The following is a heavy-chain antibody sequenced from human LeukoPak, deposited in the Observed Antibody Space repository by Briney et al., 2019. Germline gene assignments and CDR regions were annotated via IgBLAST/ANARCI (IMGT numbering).Heavy chain of an antibody. Sequence: RPGGSLRLSCAASGFTFNTYSMNWARQAPGKGLEWVSSIDSSGGYMFYTDSVKGRFTISRDNTKNSLYLQMNSLRAEDTAVYYCARERPYSSSWYSPLVYYMDVWGKGTTVTISS. CDR2: IDSSGGYM. CDR3: ARERPYSSSWYSPLVYYMDV. J-gene: IGHJ6*03. V-gene: IGHV3-21*01. CDR1: GFTFNTYS. D-gene: IGHD6-13*01.